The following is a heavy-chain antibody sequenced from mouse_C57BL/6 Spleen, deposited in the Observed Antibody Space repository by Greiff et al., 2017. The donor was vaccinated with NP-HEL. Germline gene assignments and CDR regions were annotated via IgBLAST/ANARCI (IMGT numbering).Heavy chain of an antibody. V-gene: IGHV1-82*01. D-gene: IGHD1-1*01. CDR2: IYPGDGDT. Sequence: VQLQQSGPELVKPGASVKISCKASGYAFSSSWMNWVKQRPGKGLEWIGRIYPGDGDTNYNGKFKGKATLTADKSSSTAYMQLSSLTSDDSAVYFCASFHYYGSSSWYFDVWGTGTTVTVSS. CDR3: ASFHYYGSSSWYFDV. J-gene: IGHJ1*03. CDR1: GYAFSSSW.